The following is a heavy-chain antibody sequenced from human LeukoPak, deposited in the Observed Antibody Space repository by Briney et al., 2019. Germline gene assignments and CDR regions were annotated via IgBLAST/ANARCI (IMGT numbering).Heavy chain of an antibody. CDR1: GYTFTSYG. CDR3: ARAESSNWYAGIDY. V-gene: IGHV1-18*01. J-gene: IGHJ4*02. Sequence: ASVKVSCNASGYTFTSYGISWVRQAPGQGLEWMGWISAYNGNTNYAQKLQGRVTMTSDTSTSTVYMVLSSLTSADTAVYYCARAESSNWYAGIDYWGQGTLVTVSS. CDR2: ISAYNGNT. D-gene: IGHD6-13*01.